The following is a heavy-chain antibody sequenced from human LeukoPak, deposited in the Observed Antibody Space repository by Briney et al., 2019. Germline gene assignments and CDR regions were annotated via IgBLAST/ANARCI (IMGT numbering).Heavy chain of an antibody. CDR2: IYHSGST. CDR1: GGSISSYY. CDR3: AREGGVGPTDGYGMDV. D-gene: IGHD3-16*01. V-gene: IGHV4-59*12. J-gene: IGHJ6*02. Sequence: PSETLSLTCTVSGGSISSYYWSWIRQPPGKGLEWIGYIYHSGSTNYNPSLKSRVTISVDKSKNQISLKLSSVTAADTAVYYCAREGGVGPTDGYGMDVWGQGTTVTVSS.